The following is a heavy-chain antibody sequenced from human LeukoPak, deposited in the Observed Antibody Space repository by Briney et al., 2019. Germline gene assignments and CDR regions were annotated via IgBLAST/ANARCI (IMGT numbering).Heavy chain of an antibody. CDR3: ARDRVGIAVAGIDY. CDR2: ISYDGSNK. V-gene: IGHV3-30*03. CDR1: GFTFSSYG. J-gene: IGHJ4*02. Sequence: GRSLRLSCAASGFTFSSYGMHWVRQAPGKGLEWVAVISYDGSNKYYADSVKGRFTISRDNSKNTLYLQMNSLRAEDTAVYYCARDRVGIAVAGIDYWGQGTLVTVSS. D-gene: IGHD6-19*01.